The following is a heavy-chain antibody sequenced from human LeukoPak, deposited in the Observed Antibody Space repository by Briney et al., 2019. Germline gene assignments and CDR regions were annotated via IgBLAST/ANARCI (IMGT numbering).Heavy chain of an antibody. D-gene: IGHD3-16*01. J-gene: IGHJ4*02. CDR1: GYTFTSYG. CDR2: ISAYNGNT. Sequence: VASVKDSCKASGYTFTSYGISWVRQAPAQGLQWMGWISAYNGNTNYAQKLQGRVTMTTDTSTSTAYMELRSLRSGDTAVYYCARGGIPEPFDYWGQGTLVTVSS. V-gene: IGHV1-18*01. CDR3: ARGGIPEPFDY.